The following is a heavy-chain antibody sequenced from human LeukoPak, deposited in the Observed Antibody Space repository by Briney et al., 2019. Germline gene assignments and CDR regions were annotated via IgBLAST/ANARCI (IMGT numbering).Heavy chain of an antibody. CDR3: ARGWVTKNYYYYYYYMDV. D-gene: IGHD4-17*01. V-gene: IGHV4-4*07. CDR2: IYTSGST. Sequence: SETLSLTCTVSGGSISSYYWGWIRQPAGKGLEWIGRIYTSGSTNYNPSLKSRVTMSVDTSKNQFSLKLSSVTAADTAVYYCARGWVTKNYYYYYYYMDVWGKGTTVTISS. CDR1: GGSISSYY. J-gene: IGHJ6*03.